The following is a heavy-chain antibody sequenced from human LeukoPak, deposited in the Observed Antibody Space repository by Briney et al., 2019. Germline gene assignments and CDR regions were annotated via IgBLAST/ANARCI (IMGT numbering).Heavy chain of an antibody. D-gene: IGHD5-12*01. V-gene: IGHV4-39*07. CDR2: INHSGST. CDR1: GGSISSSSYY. CDR3: ARGHGYSGYDLDY. J-gene: IGHJ4*02. Sequence: PSETLSLTCTVSGGSISSSSYYWSWIRQPPGKGLEWIGEINHSGSTNYNPSLKSRVTISVDTSKNQFSLKLSSVTAADTAVYYCARGHGYSGYDLDYWGQGTLVTVSS.